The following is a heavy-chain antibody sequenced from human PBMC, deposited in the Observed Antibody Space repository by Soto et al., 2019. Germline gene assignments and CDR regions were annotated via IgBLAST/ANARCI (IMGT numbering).Heavy chain of an antibody. Sequence: QVQLVQSGAEVKNPGASVKVSCKASGYTFNNYGISWVRQAPGQGLEWMGWIGPYNGNTDHAQNFQGRVTMTTDTSTSTADMEMRSLRSDDTALYYCARCYCSVGSCYTCWHFDLWGRGTLVTVAS. CDR1: GYTFNNYG. CDR3: ARCYCSVGSCYTCWHFDL. D-gene: IGHD2-15*01. CDR2: IGPYNGNT. J-gene: IGHJ2*01. V-gene: IGHV1-18*01.